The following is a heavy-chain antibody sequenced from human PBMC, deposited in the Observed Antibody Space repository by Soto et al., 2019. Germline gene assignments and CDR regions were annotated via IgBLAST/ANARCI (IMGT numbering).Heavy chain of an antibody. CDR3: ARGGEDYYYYGMDV. CDR2: IIPIFGTA. Sequence: SVKVSCKASGGTFSGYAISWLRQAPGQGLEWMGGIIPIFGTANYAQKFQGRVTITADESTSTAYMELSSLRSEDTAVYYCARGGEDYYYYGMDVWGQGTTVTVSS. CDR1: GGTFSGYA. J-gene: IGHJ6*02. V-gene: IGHV1-69*13. D-gene: IGHD3-10*01.